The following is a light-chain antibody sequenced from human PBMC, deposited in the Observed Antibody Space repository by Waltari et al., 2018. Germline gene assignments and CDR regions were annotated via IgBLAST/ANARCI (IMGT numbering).Light chain of an antibody. CDR2: AGS. CDR1: QGISHY. CDR3: QQLNSYQWT. Sequence: IQLTQSPSSLSASVGDRVTITCRASQGISHYLAWYQQKPGKAPNLLIYAGSTLQSGVPSRFSGSVSGTDFTLTISSLQPEDFATYYCQQLNSYQWTFGQGTKVEIK. V-gene: IGKV1-9*01. J-gene: IGKJ1*01.